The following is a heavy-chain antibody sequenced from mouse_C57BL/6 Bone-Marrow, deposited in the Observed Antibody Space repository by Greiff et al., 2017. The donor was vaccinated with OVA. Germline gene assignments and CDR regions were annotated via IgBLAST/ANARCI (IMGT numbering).Heavy chain of an antibody. J-gene: IGHJ4*01. Sequence: VQRVESGPGLVAPSQSLSITCTVSGFSLTSYAISWVRQPPGTGLEWLGVIWTGGGTNYNSALKSRLSISKDNSKSQVFLKMNRLQTDDTARYDCARKVCLPHYYAMDYWGQGTSVTVSS. CDR3: ARKVCLPHYYAMDY. CDR1: GFSLTSYA. V-gene: IGHV2-9-1*01. CDR2: IWTGGGT.